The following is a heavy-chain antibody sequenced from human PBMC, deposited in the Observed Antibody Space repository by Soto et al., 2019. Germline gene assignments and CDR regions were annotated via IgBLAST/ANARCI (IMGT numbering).Heavy chain of an antibody. CDR2: IYQSGST. Sequence: SETLSLTCAVSGGSISVGGYSWSWIRQPPGKGLEWIGYIYQSGSTYYNPSLKSRVTISLDRSKNQFSLMLNSVTAADTAVYYCARVGETNGYYYFDYWGQGTLVTVSS. CDR3: ARVGETNGYYYFDY. CDR1: GGSISVGGYS. V-gene: IGHV4-30-2*01. J-gene: IGHJ4*02. D-gene: IGHD2-8*01.